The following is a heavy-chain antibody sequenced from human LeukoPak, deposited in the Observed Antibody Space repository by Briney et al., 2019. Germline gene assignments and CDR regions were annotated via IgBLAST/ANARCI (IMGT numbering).Heavy chain of an antibody. CDR2: FYHSGST. D-gene: IGHD4-17*01. CDR3: ASYGDYFDY. CDR1: GDSISSSNYY. Sequence: SETLSLTCTVSGDSISSSNYYWGWIRQPPGKGLEWIGSFYHSGSTYYNPSLKSRVTISVDTSKNQFSLRLSSVTAADTAVYYCASYGDYFDYWGQGTLVTVSS. J-gene: IGHJ4*02. V-gene: IGHV4-39*01.